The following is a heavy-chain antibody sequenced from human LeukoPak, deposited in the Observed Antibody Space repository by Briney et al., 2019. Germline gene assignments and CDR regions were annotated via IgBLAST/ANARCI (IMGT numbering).Heavy chain of an antibody. V-gene: IGHV3-11*04. CDR2: ISTSGSTV. CDR3: ARSSSSLFDY. CDR1: GFTFSDYY. D-gene: IGHD6-6*01. Sequence: GGSLRLSCAASGFTFSDYYMGWLRQAPGKGLEWLSYISTSGSTVYYADSVKGRFTISRDNAKNSLYLQMSSLRAEDTAVYYCARSSSSLFDYWGQGTLVTVSS. J-gene: IGHJ4*02.